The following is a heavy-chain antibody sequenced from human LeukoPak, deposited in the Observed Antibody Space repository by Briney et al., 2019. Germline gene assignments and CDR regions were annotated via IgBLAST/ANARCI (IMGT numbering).Heavy chain of an antibody. D-gene: IGHD6-13*01. J-gene: IGHJ2*01. Sequence: SETLSLTCTVSGGSISSSSYYWGWIRQPPGKGLEWIGSIYYSGSTYYNPSLKSRVTISVDTSKNQFSLKLSSVTAADTAVYYCARQAGSYRYFHLWGRGTPVTVSS. CDR2: IYYSGST. V-gene: IGHV4-39*01. CDR1: GGSISSSSYY. CDR3: ARQAGSYRYFHL.